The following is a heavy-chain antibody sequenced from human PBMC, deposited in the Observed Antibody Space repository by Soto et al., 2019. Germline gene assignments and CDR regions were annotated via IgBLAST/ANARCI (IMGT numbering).Heavy chain of an antibody. Sequence: QVQLQESGPGLVKPSETLSLTCTVSGGSVSSHYWSWIRQRPGKGLEWIGFIYNSGTTNYNPSLKSRATISVDTSKNQFSLKLNSVTAADTAVYYCARGRGRSPSYDYWGQGTLVTVSS. V-gene: IGHV4-59*02. J-gene: IGHJ4*02. CDR1: GGSVSSHY. CDR3: ARGRGRSPSYDY. CDR2: IYNSGTT.